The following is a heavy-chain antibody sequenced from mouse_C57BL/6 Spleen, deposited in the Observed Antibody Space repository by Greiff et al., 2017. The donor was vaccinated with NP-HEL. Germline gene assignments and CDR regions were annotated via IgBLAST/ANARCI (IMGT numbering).Heavy chain of an antibody. V-gene: IGHV5-4*01. Sequence: EVQLVESGGGLVKPGGSLKLSCAASGFTFSSYAMSWVRQTPEKRLEWVATISDGGSYTYYPDNVKGRFTISRDTSKNNLYLQMIHLKSENTAMYYCAGHSSSYEDYAMDYWGQGTSVTVSS. J-gene: IGHJ4*01. CDR1: GFTFSSYA. CDR3: AGHSSSYEDYAMDY. D-gene: IGHD1-1*01. CDR2: ISDGGSYT.